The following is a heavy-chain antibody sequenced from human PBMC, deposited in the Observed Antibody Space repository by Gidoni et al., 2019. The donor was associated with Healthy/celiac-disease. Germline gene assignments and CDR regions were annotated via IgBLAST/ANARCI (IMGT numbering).Heavy chain of an antibody. V-gene: IGHV3-11*06. CDR2: ISSSSSYT. CDR3: ARDMDTAMPPWVSAFDI. D-gene: IGHD5-18*01. J-gene: IGHJ3*02. Sequence: QVQLVESGGGLVKPGGSLRLSCAASGFTFSDYYMSWIRQAPGKGLEWVSYISSSSSYTNYADSVKGRFTISRDNAKNSLYLQMNSLRAEDTAVYYCARDMDTAMPPWVSAFDIWGQGTMVTVSS. CDR1: GFTFSDYY.